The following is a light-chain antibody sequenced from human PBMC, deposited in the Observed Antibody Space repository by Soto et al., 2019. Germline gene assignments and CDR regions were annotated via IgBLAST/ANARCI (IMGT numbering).Light chain of an antibody. Sequence: EIVMTQSPATLSVSPGERDTLSCRASQSVSSNLAWYQQKPGQAPRLLIYGASTRATGIPARFSGSGSGTEFTLTISSLQSEDFAVYYCQQYNNWTFGQGTKVDIK. CDR1: QSVSSN. CDR2: GAS. J-gene: IGKJ1*01. CDR3: QQYNNWT. V-gene: IGKV3-15*01.